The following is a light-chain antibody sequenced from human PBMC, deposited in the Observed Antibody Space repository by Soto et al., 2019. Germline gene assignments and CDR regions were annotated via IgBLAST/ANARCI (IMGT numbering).Light chain of an antibody. V-gene: IGKV4-1*01. CDR1: QSVLYSSNNKNY. CDR3: QQYYSTPRT. J-gene: IGKJ1*01. CDR2: WAS. Sequence: DIVMTQSPDSLAVSLGERATINCKSSQSVLYSSNNKNYLAWYQQKPGQPPKLLIYWASTRESGVPDRFSGSGSGTDFTLTISSLQAEDVVVYYCQQYYSTPRTFGQGTKVELK.